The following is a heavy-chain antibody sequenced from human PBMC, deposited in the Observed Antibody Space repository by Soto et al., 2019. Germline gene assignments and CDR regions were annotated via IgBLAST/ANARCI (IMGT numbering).Heavy chain of an antibody. V-gene: IGHV4-34*01. D-gene: IGHD6-13*01. CDR2: INHSGST. J-gene: IGHJ4*02. Sequence: QVQLQQWGAGLLKPSETLSLTCAVYGGSFSGYYWSWIRQPPGKGLEWIGEINHSGSTNYNPSLKSRVTISVDTSKNQFSLKLSSVTAADTAVYYCARYVWYSRFDYWGQGTLVTVSS. CDR1: GGSFSGYY. CDR3: ARYVWYSRFDY.